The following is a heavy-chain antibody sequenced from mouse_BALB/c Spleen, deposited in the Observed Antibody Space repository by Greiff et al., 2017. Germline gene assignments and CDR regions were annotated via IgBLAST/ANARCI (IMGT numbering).Heavy chain of an antibody. CDR1: GFSLTSYG. V-gene: IGHV2-2*02. J-gene: IGHJ4*01. CDR3: ARKFITTVVAHYYAMDY. CDR2: IWSGGST. Sequence: VQLQQSGPGLVQPSQSLSITCTVSGFSLTSYGVHWVRQSPGKGLEWLGVIWSGGSTDYNAAFISRLSISKDNSKSQVFFKMNSLQANDTAIYYCARKFITTVVAHYYAMDYWGQGTSVTVSS. D-gene: IGHD1-1*01.